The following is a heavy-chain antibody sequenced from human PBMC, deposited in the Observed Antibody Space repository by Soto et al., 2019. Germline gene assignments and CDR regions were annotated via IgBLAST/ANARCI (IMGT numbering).Heavy chain of an antibody. V-gene: IGHV1-18*01. CDR3: AKNSSRDWLES. D-gene: IGHD6-13*01. CDR1: GYIFSNYG. CDR2: ISIYVSYS. J-gene: IGHJ5*01. Sequence: VQLVQSGAELKMPGASVKVSCKTSGYIFSNYGLTWVRQAPGQGLEWMGWISIYVSYSHSSPKLHGRLIMTTDTSTNTACMELRNLRIDDTAVYFCAKNSSRDWLESWGQGTLITVSS.